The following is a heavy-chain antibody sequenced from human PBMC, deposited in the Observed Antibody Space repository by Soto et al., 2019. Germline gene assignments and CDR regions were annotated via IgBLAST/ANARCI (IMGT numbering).Heavy chain of an antibody. V-gene: IGHV3-23*01. J-gene: IGHJ4*02. CDR2: ISGSGGST. Sequence: GSLRLSCAASGFTLSDYYMSWIRQAPGKGLEWVSAISGSGGSTYYADSVKGRFTISRDNSKNTLYLQMNSLRAEDTAVYYCAKSPFIVVVPAAIPYWGQGTLVTGSS. CDR1: GFTLSDYY. D-gene: IGHD2-2*01. CDR3: AKSPFIVVVPAAIPY.